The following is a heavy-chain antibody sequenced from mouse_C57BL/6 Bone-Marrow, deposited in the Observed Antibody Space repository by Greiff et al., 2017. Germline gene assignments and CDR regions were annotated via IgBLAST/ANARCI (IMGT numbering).Heavy chain of an antibody. Sequence: VQLVESGAELARPGASVKLSCKASGYTFTSYGISWVKQRTGQGLEWIGEIYPRSGNTYYNEKFKGKATLTADKSSSTAYMELRSLTSEDSAVYFCARSYYDYDFSMDYWGQGTSVTVSS. J-gene: IGHJ4*01. V-gene: IGHV1-81*01. D-gene: IGHD2-4*01. CDR3: ARSYYDYDFSMDY. CDR2: IYPRSGNT. CDR1: GYTFTSYG.